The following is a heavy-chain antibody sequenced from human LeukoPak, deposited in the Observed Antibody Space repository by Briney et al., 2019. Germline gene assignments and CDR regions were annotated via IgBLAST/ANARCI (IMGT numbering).Heavy chain of an antibody. J-gene: IGHJ3*02. CDR3: ATEYSSSWQKDYAFDI. Sequence: GASVKVSCKASGYTFTSYDINWVRQATGQGLEWMGWMNPNSGNTGYAQKFQGRVTMTRNTSISTAYMELSSLRSEDTAVYYCATEYSSSWQKDYAFDIWGQGTMVTVSS. CDR1: GYTFTSYD. CDR2: MNPNSGNT. V-gene: IGHV1-8*01. D-gene: IGHD6-13*01.